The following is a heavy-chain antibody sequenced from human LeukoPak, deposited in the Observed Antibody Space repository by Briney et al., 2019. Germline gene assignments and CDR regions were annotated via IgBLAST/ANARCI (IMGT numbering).Heavy chain of an antibody. CDR2: ISTSGTP. V-gene: IGHV3-23*01. D-gene: IGHD3-10*01. CDR3: AKDIWFGEYFDY. J-gene: IGHJ4*02. CDR1: GFTFSKYA. Sequence: GGSLRLSCAASGFTFSKYAMNWVRQAPGKGLEWVSLISTSGTPHYADSVKGRFTISRDNSKNTLYLQMNSLRAEDTAVYYCAKDIWFGEYFDYWGQGTLVTVSS.